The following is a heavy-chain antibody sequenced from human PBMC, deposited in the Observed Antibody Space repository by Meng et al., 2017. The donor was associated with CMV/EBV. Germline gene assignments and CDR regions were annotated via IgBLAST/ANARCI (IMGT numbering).Heavy chain of an antibody. CDR2: IYYSGST. CDR1: GGSISSGGYY. V-gene: IGHV4-31*02. D-gene: IGHD5-24*01. CDR3: ARSGDGYNSMDY. J-gene: IGHJ4*02. Sequence: VSGGSISSGGYYWSWIRQHPGKGLGWVGYIYYSGSTYYNPSLKSRVTISVDTSKNQFSLKLSSVTAADTAVYYYARSGDGYNSMDYWGQGTLVTVSS.